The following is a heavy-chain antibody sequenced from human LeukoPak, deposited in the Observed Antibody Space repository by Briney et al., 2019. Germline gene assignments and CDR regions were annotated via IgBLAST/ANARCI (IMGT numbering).Heavy chain of an antibody. V-gene: IGHV4-34*01. CDR1: GGSFSGYY. J-gene: IGHJ4*02. CDR3: ARVNQWELHY. D-gene: IGHD1-26*01. CDR2: INHSGST. Sequence: PSETLSLTCAVYGGSFSGYYWSWIRQPPGKGLEWIGEINHSGSTNYNPSLKSRVTISVDTSKNQFSLKLSSVTAADTAVYYCARVNQWELHYWGQGTLVTVSS.